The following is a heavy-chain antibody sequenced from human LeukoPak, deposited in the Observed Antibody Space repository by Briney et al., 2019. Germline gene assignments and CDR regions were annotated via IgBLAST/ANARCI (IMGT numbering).Heavy chain of an antibody. CDR1: GFTFSSYS. Sequence: GGSLRLSCAASGFTFSSYSMNWVRQAPGKGLEWVAVIWYDGSNKYYADSVKGRFTISRDNSKNTLYLQMNSLRAEDTAVYYCARDLWLPIVVPAARRAFDVWGQGTMVTVSS. J-gene: IGHJ3*01. CDR2: IWYDGSNK. CDR3: ARDLWLPIVVPAARRAFDV. V-gene: IGHV3-33*08. D-gene: IGHD2-2*01.